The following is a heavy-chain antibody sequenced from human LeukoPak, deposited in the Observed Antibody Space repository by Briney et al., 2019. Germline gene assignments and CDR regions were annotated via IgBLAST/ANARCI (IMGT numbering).Heavy chain of an antibody. CDR3: ARGTYDILTGYNP. Sequence: ASVKVSCKASGGTFSSYAISWVRQAPGQGLEWMGRIIPILGIANYAQKFQGRVTITADKSTSTAYMELRSLRSDDTAVYYCARGTYDILTGYNPWGQGTLVTVSS. CDR2: IIPILGIA. J-gene: IGHJ5*02. V-gene: IGHV1-69*04. CDR1: GGTFSSYA. D-gene: IGHD3-9*01.